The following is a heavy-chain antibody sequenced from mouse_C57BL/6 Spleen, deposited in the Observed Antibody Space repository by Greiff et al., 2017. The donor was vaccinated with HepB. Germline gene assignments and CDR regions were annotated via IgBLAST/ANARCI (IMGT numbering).Heavy chain of an antibody. V-gene: IGHV1-55*01. J-gene: IGHJ2*01. CDR1: GYTFTSYW. Sequence: QVHVKQPGAELVKPGASVKMSCKASGYTFTSYWITWVKQRPGQGLEWIGDIYPGSGSTNYNEKFKSKATLTVDTSSSTAYMQLSSLTSEDSAVYYCARRGSSHVDYWGQGTTLTVSS. CDR2: IYPGSGST. CDR3: ARRGSSHVDY. D-gene: IGHD1-1*01.